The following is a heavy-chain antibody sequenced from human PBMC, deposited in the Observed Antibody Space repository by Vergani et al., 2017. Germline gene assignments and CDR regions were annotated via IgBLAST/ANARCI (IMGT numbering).Heavy chain of an antibody. CDR3: ARSYGSGRYYMGVYYFDY. V-gene: IGHV4-39*07. Sequence: QLQLQESGPGLVKPSETLSLTCTVSGGSISSSSYYWGWIRQPPGKGLEWIGSIYYSGSTYYKPSLKSRVTISVDTSKKQFSLKLSAVTAADTAVYYCARSYGSGRYYMGVYYFDYWGQGNLVTGSS. CDR2: IYYSGST. CDR1: GGSISSSSYY. D-gene: IGHD3-10*01. J-gene: IGHJ4*02.